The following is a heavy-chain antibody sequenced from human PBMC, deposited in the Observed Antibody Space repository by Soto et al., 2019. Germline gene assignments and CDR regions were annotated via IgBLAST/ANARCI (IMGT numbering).Heavy chain of an antibody. D-gene: IGHD2-15*01. CDR2: INRDGSI. J-gene: IGHJ6*03. V-gene: IGHV3-66*01. Sequence: GGSLRLSCAASGFTVSSKYMSWVRQAPGKGLEWVSLINRDGSISYADSVKGRFTISRDNSENTLYLQMSTLGVEDTAVYYLTWDDGHCSGGTCYGTHMDVWGKGTTVTVSS. CDR3: TWDDGHCSGGTCYGTHMDV. CDR1: GFTVSSKY.